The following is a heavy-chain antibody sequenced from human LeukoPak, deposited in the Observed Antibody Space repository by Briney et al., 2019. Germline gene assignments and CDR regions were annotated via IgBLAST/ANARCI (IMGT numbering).Heavy chain of an antibody. Sequence: PSETLSLTCAVYGGSFSGYYWSWIRQPPGKGLEWIGEINHSGSTNYNLSLKSRVTISVDTSKNQFSLKLSSVTAADTAVYYCARGADYDSSGSLSYWGQGTLVTVSS. CDR2: INHSGST. CDR1: GGSFSGYY. V-gene: IGHV4-34*01. J-gene: IGHJ4*02. D-gene: IGHD3-22*01. CDR3: ARGADYDSSGSLSY.